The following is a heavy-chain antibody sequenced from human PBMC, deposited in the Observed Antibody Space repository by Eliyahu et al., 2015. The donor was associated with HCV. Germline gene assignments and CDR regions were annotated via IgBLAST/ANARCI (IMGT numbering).Heavy chain of an antibody. D-gene: IGHD3-16*01. V-gene: IGHV2-5*02. CDR1: GFSLSTSGVI. J-gene: IGHJ4*02. CDR3: AHMTSHLYDYIWGSTYYFDY. CDR2: IYWDDDK. Sequence: QITLKESGPTLVKPTQTLTLTCXFSGFSLSTSGVIVGWIRQPPGKALEWLALIYWDDDKRYSPSLKSRLTITKDTSKNQVVLTMTNMDPVDTATYFCAHMTSHLYDYIWGSTYYFDYWGQGTLVTVSS.